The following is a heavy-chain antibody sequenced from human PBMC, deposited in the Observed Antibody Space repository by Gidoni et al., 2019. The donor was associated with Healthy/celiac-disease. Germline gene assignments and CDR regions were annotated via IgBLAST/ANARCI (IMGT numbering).Heavy chain of an antibody. V-gene: IGHV3-66*02. J-gene: IGHJ4*02. CDR3: ASQIKMVGRIQLWLPFDY. CDR1: GFTVSSNY. Sequence: EVQLVESGGGLVQPGGSLRLSCAASGFTVSSNYMSWVRQAPGKGLEWVSVIYSGGSTYYADSVKGRITISRDNSKNTLYLQMNSLRAEDTAVYYCASQIKMVGRIQLWLPFDYWGQGTLVTVSS. D-gene: IGHD5-18*01. CDR2: IYSGGST.